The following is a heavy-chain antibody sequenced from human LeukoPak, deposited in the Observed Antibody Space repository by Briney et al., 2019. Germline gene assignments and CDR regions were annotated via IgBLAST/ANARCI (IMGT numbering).Heavy chain of an antibody. J-gene: IGHJ6*04. V-gene: IGHV1-24*01. CDR1: GYTLTELS. Sequence: GASVKVSCKVSGYTLTELSMHWVRQAPGKGLEWMGGFDPEDGETIYAQKFQGRVTMTEDTSTDTAYMELSSLRSEDTAVCYCATAGYCSGGSCYSRSYYGMDVWGKGTTVTVSS. CDR2: FDPEDGET. CDR3: ATAGYCSGGSCYSRSYYGMDV. D-gene: IGHD2-15*01.